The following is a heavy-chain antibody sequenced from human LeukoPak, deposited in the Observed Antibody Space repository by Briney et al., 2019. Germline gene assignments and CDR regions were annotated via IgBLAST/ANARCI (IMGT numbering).Heavy chain of an antibody. J-gene: IGHJ6*03. V-gene: IGHV3-21*01. CDR2: ISTVSTYT. D-gene: IGHD6-25*01. Sequence: GGSLRLSCAASGFSFSRSSMSWVRQAPGKGLEWVASISTVSTYTFYAESLKGRISISRDNAKNSLILQMSSLRADDTAVYYCTRDGSGFYYYYYMDVWGKGTTVTVSS. CDR3: TRDGSGFYYYYYMDV. CDR1: GFSFSRSS.